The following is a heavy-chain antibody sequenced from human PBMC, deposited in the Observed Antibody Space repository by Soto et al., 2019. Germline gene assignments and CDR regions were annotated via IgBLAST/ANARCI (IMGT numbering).Heavy chain of an antibody. J-gene: IGHJ5*02. CDR2: TRNKANSYTT. Sequence: EVQLVESGGGLVQPGGSLRLSCAASGFTFSDHYMDWVRQAPGKGLEWVGRTRNKANSYTTEYAASVKGRFTISRDDSRNSLYRQMNSLKTEDTAVYYCARRIAAAGSVWFDPWGQGTLVTVSS. CDR3: ARRIAAAGSVWFDP. D-gene: IGHD6-13*01. CDR1: GFTFSDHY. V-gene: IGHV3-72*01.